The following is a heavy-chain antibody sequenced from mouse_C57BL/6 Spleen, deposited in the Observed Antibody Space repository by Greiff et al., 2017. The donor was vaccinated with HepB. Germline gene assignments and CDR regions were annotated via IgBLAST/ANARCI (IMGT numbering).Heavy chain of an antibody. CDR3: ARGGYGSSCVSYWYFDV. D-gene: IGHD1-1*01. CDR1: GYTFTSYW. Sequence: QVQLQQPGAELVKPGASVKMSCKASGYTFTSYWITWVKQRPGQGLEWIGDIYPGSGSTNYNEKFKSKATLTVDTSSSTAYMQLSSLTSEDSAVYYCARGGYGSSCVSYWYFDVWGTGTTVTVSS. CDR2: IYPGSGST. V-gene: IGHV1-55*01. J-gene: IGHJ1*03.